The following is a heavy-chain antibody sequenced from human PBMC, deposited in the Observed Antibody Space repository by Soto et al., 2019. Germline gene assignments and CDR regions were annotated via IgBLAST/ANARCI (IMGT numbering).Heavy chain of an antibody. CDR3: ARGATVTNYYYNGMDV. D-gene: IGHD4-17*01. CDR1: GYTFTNYG. V-gene: IGHV1-69*13. CDR2: IIPIFGTT. J-gene: IGHJ6*02. Sequence: SVKVSCKASGYTFTNYGISWVRQAPGQGLEWMGGIIPIFGTTNYAQKFQGRVTITADESTNTAYMELSSLRSDDTAVYYCARGATVTNYYYNGMDVWGRGTTVTVSS.